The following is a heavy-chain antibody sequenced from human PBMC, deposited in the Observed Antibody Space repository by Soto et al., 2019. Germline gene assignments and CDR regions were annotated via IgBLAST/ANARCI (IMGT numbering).Heavy chain of an antibody. J-gene: IGHJ6*02. V-gene: IGHV3-33*01. CDR2: IWYDGSNK. CDR1: GFTFSSYG. CDR3: ARVRAAPAYYYYGMDV. D-gene: IGHD6-6*01. Sequence: GGSLRLSCAASGFTFSSYGMHWVRQAPGKGLEWVAVIWYDGSNKYYADSVKGRFTISRDNSKNTLYLQMNSLRAEDTAVYYCARVRAAPAYYYYGMDVWGQGTTVTVSS.